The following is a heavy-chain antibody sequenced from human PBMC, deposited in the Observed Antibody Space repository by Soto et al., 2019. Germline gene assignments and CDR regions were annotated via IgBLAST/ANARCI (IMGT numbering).Heavy chain of an antibody. CDR3: AKDHLFSGWTSGGYFDY. Sequence: EVQLLESGGGLVQPGGSLRLSCEASGFTFSSYAMSWVRQAPGKGLEWVSVISGSVGTTYYADSVKGRFTISRDNSKNTLYLQMNNLRAEDTAVYYCAKDHLFSGWTSGGYFDYWGQRALVTVSS. CDR2: ISGSVGTT. V-gene: IGHV3-23*01. D-gene: IGHD6-19*01. J-gene: IGHJ4*02. CDR1: GFTFSSYA.